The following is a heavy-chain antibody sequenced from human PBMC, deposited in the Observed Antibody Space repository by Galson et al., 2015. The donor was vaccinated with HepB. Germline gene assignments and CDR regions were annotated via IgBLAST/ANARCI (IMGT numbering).Heavy chain of an antibody. CDR1: GYTFTSYY. CDR3: ARYSSTMAFDY. Sequence: SGYTFTSYYMFWVRQAPGQGLEWMGLINPSGDSATYSQKFQGTVTMTRDTSTSTVYMELSSLRSEDTAVYYCARYSSTMAFDYWGQGTLVTVSS. V-gene: IGHV1-46*01. CDR2: INPSGDSA. J-gene: IGHJ4*02. D-gene: IGHD2-2*01.